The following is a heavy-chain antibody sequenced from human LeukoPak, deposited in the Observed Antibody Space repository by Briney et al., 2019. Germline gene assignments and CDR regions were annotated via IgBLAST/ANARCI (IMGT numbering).Heavy chain of an antibody. V-gene: IGHV1-2*02. Sequence: ASVKVSCKASGYTFTGYYMHWVRQAPGQGLEWMGWINPNSGGTNYAQKFQGRVTMTRDTSISTAYMELSRLRSDDTAVYYCARALGVGYCSSTSCFNWFDPWGQGTLVTVSS. CDR2: INPNSGGT. CDR3: ARALGVGYCSSTSCFNWFDP. D-gene: IGHD2-2*01. J-gene: IGHJ5*02. CDR1: GYTFTGYY.